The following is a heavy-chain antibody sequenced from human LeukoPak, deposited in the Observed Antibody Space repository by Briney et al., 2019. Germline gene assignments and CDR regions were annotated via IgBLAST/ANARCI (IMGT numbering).Heavy chain of an antibody. J-gene: IGHJ4*02. V-gene: IGHV3-7*03. CDR2: IKQDGSEK. CDR1: GFTFSSYW. D-gene: IGHD3-16*01. Sequence: GGSLRLSCAASGFTFSSYWMSWVRQAPGKGLEWVANIKQDGSEKYYVDSVKGRFTISRDKAKNSLYLQMNSLRAEDTAVYYCAIYIRGRGGAFDYWGQGTLVTVSA. CDR3: AIYIRGRGGAFDY.